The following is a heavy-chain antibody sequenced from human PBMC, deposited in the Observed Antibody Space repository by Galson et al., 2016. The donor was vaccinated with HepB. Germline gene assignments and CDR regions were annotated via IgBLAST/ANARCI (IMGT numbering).Heavy chain of an antibody. J-gene: IGHJ3*02. CDR1: GIRLNAYGG. D-gene: IGHD4/OR15-4a*01. V-gene: IGHV3-33*01. CDR2: IWYNERNK. CDR3: TRDGCGGTNDAFDI. Sequence: SPRLSCAASGIRLNAYGGTHWVRQAPGKGLEWVAVIWYNERNKHYGGSVKGRFSISKDDSKNTVYLEMNDLRDEDTALYYCTRDGCGGTNDAFDIWGQGTFVAVSS.